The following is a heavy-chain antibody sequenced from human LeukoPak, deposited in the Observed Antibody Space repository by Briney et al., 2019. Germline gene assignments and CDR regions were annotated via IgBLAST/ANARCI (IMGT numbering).Heavy chain of an antibody. CDR2: INHSGST. V-gene: IGHV4-34*01. CDR1: GGSFSGYY. CDR3: ARAVYVGYYYYYMDV. J-gene: IGHJ6*03. Sequence: SETLSLTCAVYGGSFSGYYWSWIRQPPGEGLEWIGEINHSGSTNYNPSLKSRVTISVDTSKNQFSLKLSSVTAADTAVYYCARAVYVGYYYYYMDVWGKGTTVTVSS. D-gene: IGHD5/OR15-5a*01.